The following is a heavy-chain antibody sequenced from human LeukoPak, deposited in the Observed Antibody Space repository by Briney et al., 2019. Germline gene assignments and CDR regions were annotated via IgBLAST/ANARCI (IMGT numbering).Heavy chain of an antibody. CDR2: ISSSSSYI. Sequence: TGGSLRLSCAASGFTFSSYSMNWVRQAPGKGLEWVSSISSSSSYIYYADSVKGRFTISRDNAKNSLYLQMNSLRAEDTAVYYCASLVAYCGGDCYSVTPVDYWGQGTLVTVSS. J-gene: IGHJ4*02. CDR3: ASLVAYCGGDCYSVTPVDY. D-gene: IGHD2-21*02. CDR1: GFTFSSYS. V-gene: IGHV3-21*01.